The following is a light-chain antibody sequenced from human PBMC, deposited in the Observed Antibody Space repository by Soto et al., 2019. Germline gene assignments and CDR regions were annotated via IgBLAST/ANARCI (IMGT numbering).Light chain of an antibody. J-gene: IGKJ1*01. V-gene: IGKV3-20*01. Sequence: EIVLTQSPGTLSLSPGERATLSCRASQSVSSSYLAWYQQKPGQAPRLLIYAASNRATGIPDSFSGSGSGTDFTLTISRLEREDFAVYYCQQYGSSPWTFGQGTKVEVK. CDR3: QQYGSSPWT. CDR2: AAS. CDR1: QSVSSSY.